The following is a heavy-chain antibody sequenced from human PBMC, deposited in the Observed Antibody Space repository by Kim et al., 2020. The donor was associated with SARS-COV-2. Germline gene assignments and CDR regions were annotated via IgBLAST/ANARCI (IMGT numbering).Heavy chain of an antibody. CDR2: IYYSGST. J-gene: IGHJ5*02. Sequence: SETLSLTCTVSGGSISSGGYYWSWIRQHPGKGLEWIGYIYYSGSTYYNPSLKSRVTISVDTSKNQFSLKLSSVTAADTAVYYCARNEGSDLEPTPWGHWFDPWGQGTLVTVSS. CDR1: GGSISSGGYY. CDR3: ARNEGSDLEPTPWGHWFDP. D-gene: IGHD1-1*01. V-gene: IGHV4-31*03.